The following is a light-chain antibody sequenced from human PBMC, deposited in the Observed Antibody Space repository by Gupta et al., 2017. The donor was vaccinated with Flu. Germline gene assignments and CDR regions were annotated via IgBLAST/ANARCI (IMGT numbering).Light chain of an antibody. CDR2: STS. CDR1: QNIRNY. CDR3: QQRDSTPIT. V-gene: IGKV1-39*01. J-gene: IGKJ4*01. Sequence: DIQMTQSPSSLSASVGDRVTITCRPSQNIRNYLNWYQQKPGKAPKLLIYSTSNLQSGVPSRFSGSKSGTDFTLTVSSLQPEDFATYYCQQRDSTPITFGGGTKVEIK.